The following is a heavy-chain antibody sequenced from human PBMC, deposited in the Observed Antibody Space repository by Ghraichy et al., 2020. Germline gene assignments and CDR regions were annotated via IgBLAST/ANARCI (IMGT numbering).Heavy chain of an antibody. CDR1: GFTFSSYS. V-gene: IGHV3-48*02. Sequence: GGSLRLSCVGSGFTFSSYSMNWVRQSPGKGLEWVSYITSSSRTRFYADSVKGRFTISRDNAQNSLYLQMNSLRDEDTAVYYCARCSTVVRFYYYDGMDVWGQGTTVTVSS. D-gene: IGHD4-23*01. CDR2: ITSSSRTR. CDR3: ARCSTVVRFYYYDGMDV. J-gene: IGHJ6*02.